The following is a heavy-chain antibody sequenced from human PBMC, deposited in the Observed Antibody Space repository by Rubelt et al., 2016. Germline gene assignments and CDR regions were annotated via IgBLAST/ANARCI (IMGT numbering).Heavy chain of an antibody. CDR3: ARGGEYYYGSGTNWFDP. D-gene: IGHD3-10*01. J-gene: IGHJ5*02. Sequence: QVQLVQSGAEVKKPGSSVKVSCKASGGTFSSYAISWVRQAPGQGLEWMGRLIPILGIANYAQKFQGRVTMTADKSTSTGYMELSSLRYEDTAVYYCARGGEYYYGSGTNWFDPWGQGTLVTVSS. CDR2: LIPILGIA. V-gene: IGHV1-69*04. CDR1: GGTFSSYA.